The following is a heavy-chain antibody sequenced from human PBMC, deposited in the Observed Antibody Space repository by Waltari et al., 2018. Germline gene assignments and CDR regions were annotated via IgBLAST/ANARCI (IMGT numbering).Heavy chain of an antibody. CDR2: VDSRGRT. CDR1: GGSIRTYY. J-gene: IGHJ3*02. Sequence: QVQLHESGPGLVRPSETLSLTCIVSGGSIRTYYWSWIRQAAGKGLDWIGRVDSRGRTDYNPSLKSRVTVSVDTSRDQLSLGLTSVTAADTALYYCARGGDSSGFNYISFGAFDIWGQGTLVTVSS. CDR3: ARGGDSSGFNYISFGAFDI. D-gene: IGHD6-19*01. V-gene: IGHV4-4*07.